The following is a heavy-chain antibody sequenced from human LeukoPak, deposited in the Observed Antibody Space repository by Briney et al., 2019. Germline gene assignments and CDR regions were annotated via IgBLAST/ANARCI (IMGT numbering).Heavy chain of an antibody. D-gene: IGHD3-22*01. J-gene: IGHJ4*02. Sequence: GGSLRLSCAASGFTFSSYAMSWVRQAPGKGLEWVSAISGSGGSTYYADSVKGRFTIYRENSKNTLYMQMNSLRAEDTAVYYCAKDAGQYYYDSSGYYYPNYFDYWGRGTLVTVSS. CDR2: ISGSGGST. CDR3: AKDAGQYYYDSSGYYYPNYFDY. CDR1: GFTFSSYA. V-gene: IGHV3-23*01.